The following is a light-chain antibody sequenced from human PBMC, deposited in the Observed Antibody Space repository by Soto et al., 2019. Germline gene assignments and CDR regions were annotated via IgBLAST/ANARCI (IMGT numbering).Light chain of an antibody. CDR1: QSVSSSY. CDR2: GAS. Sequence: EIVLTQSPGTLSLSPGERATLSCRASQSVSSSYLAWYQQKPGQAPRLLIYGASSRATGIPDRFSGSGSGTDFTLTISRLEPEDFPVYYCQQYGSSPLTFGQGTKVEIK. V-gene: IGKV3-20*01. CDR3: QQYGSSPLT. J-gene: IGKJ1*01.